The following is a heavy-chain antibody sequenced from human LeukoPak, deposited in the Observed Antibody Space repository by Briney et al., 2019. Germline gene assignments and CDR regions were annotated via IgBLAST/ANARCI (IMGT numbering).Heavy chain of an antibody. V-gene: IGHV4-34*01. CDR2: INHSGST. CDR1: GGSFSGYY. D-gene: IGHD2-21*02. CDR3: ARHGHHGDHDY. Sequence: PSETLSLTCAVYGGSFSGYYWSWIRQPPGKGLEWIGEINHSGSTNYNPSLKSRVTISVDTSKNQFSLRLSSVTAADTAVYHCARHGHHGDHDYWGQGTLVTVSS. J-gene: IGHJ4*02.